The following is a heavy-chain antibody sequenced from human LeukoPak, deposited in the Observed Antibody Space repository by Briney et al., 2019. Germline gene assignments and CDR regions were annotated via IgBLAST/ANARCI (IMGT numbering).Heavy chain of an antibody. CDR2: MNPNSGNT. Sequence: ASVKVSCKASGYTFTNFDINWVRQAPGQGLEWMGWMNPNSGNTGYAQKFQGRVTITRNTSISTAYMELSSLRSEDTAVYYCGRGGGSGTDYWGQGTLVTVSS. V-gene: IGHV1-8*01. CDR1: GYTFTNFD. D-gene: IGHD6-19*01. CDR3: GRGGGSGTDY. J-gene: IGHJ4*02.